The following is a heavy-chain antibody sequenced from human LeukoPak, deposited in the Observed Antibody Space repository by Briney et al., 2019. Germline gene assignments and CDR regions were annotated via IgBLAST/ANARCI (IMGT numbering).Heavy chain of an antibody. CDR3: ARDLITIFGVVPLDAFDI. Sequence: KPSETLSLTCTVSGGSISSYYWSWIRQPAGKGLEWIGRIYTSGSTNYNPSLKSRVTMSVDTSKNQFSLKLSSVTAADTAVYYCARDLITIFGVVPLDAFDIWGQGTMVTVSS. CDR1: GGSISSYY. J-gene: IGHJ3*02. V-gene: IGHV4-4*07. CDR2: IYTSGST. D-gene: IGHD3-3*01.